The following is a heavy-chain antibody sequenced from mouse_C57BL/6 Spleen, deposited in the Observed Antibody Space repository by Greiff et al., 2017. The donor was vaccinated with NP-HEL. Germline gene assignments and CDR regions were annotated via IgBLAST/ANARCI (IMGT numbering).Heavy chain of an antibody. J-gene: IGHJ2*01. CDR1: GYTFTSYG. D-gene: IGHD4-1*01. Sequence: QVQLQQSGAELARPGASVKLSCKASGYTFTSYGISWVKQRTGQGLEWIGEIYPRSGNTYYNEKFKGKATLTADKSSSTAYMELRSLTSEDSAVYLCARRGLTGTYFDYWGQGTTLTVPS. CDR2: IYPRSGNT. CDR3: ARRGLTGTYFDY. V-gene: IGHV1-81*01.